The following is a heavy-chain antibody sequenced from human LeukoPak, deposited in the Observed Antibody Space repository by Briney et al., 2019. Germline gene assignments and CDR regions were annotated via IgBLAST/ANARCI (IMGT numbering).Heavy chain of an antibody. D-gene: IGHD1-26*01. V-gene: IGHV3-23*01. CDR2: ISGSGGST. J-gene: IGHJ4*02. CDR3: AKRVGATFLDY. Sequence: GGSLRLSCAASGFTFSSYAMSWVRQAPGKGLEWVPAISGSGGSTYYADSVKGRFTISRDNSKNTLYLQINSLRAEDTAVYYCAKRVGATFLDYWGQGTLVTVSS. CDR1: GFTFSSYA.